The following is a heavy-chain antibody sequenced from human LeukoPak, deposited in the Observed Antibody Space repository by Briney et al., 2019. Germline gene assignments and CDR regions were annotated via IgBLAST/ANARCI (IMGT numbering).Heavy chain of an antibody. V-gene: IGHV3-11*06. CDR1: GFTFSDYY. D-gene: IGHD4-17*01. Sequence: GGSLRLSCAASGFTFSDYYMSWIRQAPGKGLEWVSSISSSSSSYIYYADSVKGRFTISRDNAKNSLYLQMNSLRAEDTAVYYCARIYGDYVYDAFDIWGQGTMVTVSS. CDR2: ISSSSSSYI. CDR3: ARIYGDYVYDAFDI. J-gene: IGHJ3*02.